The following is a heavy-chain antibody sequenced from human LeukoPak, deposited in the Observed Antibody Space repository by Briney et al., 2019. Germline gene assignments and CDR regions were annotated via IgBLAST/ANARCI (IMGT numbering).Heavy chain of an antibody. J-gene: IGHJ4*02. V-gene: IGHV4-59*08. CDR3: ARQYSSSWYIDY. CDR1: GFTVSSNY. CDR2: IYYSGST. D-gene: IGHD6-13*01. Sequence: GSLRLSCAASGFTVSSNYMSWVRQAPGKGLEWIGYIYYSGSTNYIPSLKSRVTISVDTSKNQFSLKLSSVTAADTAVYYCARQYSSSWYIDYWGQGTLVTVSS.